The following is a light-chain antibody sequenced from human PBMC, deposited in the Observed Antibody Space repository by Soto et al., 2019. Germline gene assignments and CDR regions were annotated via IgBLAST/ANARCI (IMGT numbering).Light chain of an antibody. CDR1: QSTSTW. Sequence: DIQMTQSPSTLSASVGDRVTITCRARQSTSTWLAWYQHKPGKAPNLLIYKASSLESGVPSRFSGSGSGTEFTLTISSLQPDDVATYYCQQYGRYRTFGQGTKVEIE. J-gene: IGKJ1*01. V-gene: IGKV1-5*03. CDR2: KAS. CDR3: QQYGRYRT.